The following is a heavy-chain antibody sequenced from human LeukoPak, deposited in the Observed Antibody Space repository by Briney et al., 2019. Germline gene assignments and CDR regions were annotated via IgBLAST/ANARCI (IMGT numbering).Heavy chain of an antibody. CDR2: IYYTGST. V-gene: IGHV4-39*01. J-gene: IGHJ4*02. D-gene: IGHD3-22*01. Sequence: SETLSLTCTVSGGXISSSSYYWGWIRQPPGKGLEWIGNIYYTGSTYYNPSLKSRVTISVDTSKNQFSLKLSSVTAADAAVYYCARHNRRGYYYDSSGYDFDYWGQGTLVTVSS. CDR1: GGXISSSSYY. CDR3: ARHNRRGYYYDSSGYDFDY.